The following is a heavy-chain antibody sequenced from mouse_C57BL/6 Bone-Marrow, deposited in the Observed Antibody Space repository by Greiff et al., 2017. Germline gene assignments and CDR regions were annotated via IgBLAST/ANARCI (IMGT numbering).Heavy chain of an antibody. CDR2: IDPSDSYT. Sequence: QVQLKQPGAELVRPGTSVKLSCKASGYTFTSYWMHWVKQRPGQGLEWIGVIDPSDSYTNYNQKFKGKATLTVDTSSSTAYMQLSSLTSEDAAVYYCARWLLPYAMDYWGQGTSVTVSS. D-gene: IGHD2-3*01. CDR1: GYTFTSYW. J-gene: IGHJ4*01. V-gene: IGHV1-59*01. CDR3: ARWLLPYAMDY.